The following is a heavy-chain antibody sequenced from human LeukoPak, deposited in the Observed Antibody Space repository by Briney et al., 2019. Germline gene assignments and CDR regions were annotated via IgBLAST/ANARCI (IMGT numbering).Heavy chain of an antibody. J-gene: IGHJ4*02. CDR3: ARDSPNEGILWWSIDY. Sequence: GESLRLSCAASGFPFSTYWMSWVRQAPGKGLEWVANINQDGTEKYYVDSVKGRFTISRDYAKNSLYLQMNSLRAEDTAVYYCARDSPNEGILWWSIDYWGQGTLVTVSS. D-gene: IGHD2-21*01. CDR2: INQDGTEK. CDR1: GFPFSTYW. V-gene: IGHV3-7*01.